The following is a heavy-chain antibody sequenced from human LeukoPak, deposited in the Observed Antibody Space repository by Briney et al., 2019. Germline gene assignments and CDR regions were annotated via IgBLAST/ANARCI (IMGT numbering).Heavy chain of an antibody. CDR2: IYYSGST. CDR3: ARGVVVRGGNYYYMDV. V-gene: IGHV4-59*01. D-gene: IGHD3-10*01. J-gene: IGHJ6*03. CDR1: GGSISSYY. Sequence: PSETLSLTCTVSGGSISSYYWSWIRQPPGKGLEWIGYIYYSGSTNYNPSLKSRVTISVDTSKNQFSLKLSSVTAADTAVYYCARGVVVRGGNYYYMDVWGKGTTVTISS.